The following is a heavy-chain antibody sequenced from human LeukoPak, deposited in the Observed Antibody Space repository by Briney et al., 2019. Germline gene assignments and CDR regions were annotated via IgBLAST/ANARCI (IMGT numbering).Heavy chain of an antibody. CDR2: IYTSGST. Sequence: SETLSLTCTVSGGSISSYYWSWIRQPAGKGLEWIGRIYTSGSTNYNPSLKSRVTMSVDTSKNQFSLKLSSVTAADTAVYYCARGDYYDSSGYQGGNWFDPWGQGTLVTVSS. CDR3: ARGDYYDSSGYQGGNWFDP. V-gene: IGHV4-4*07. J-gene: IGHJ5*02. D-gene: IGHD3-22*01. CDR1: GGSISSYY.